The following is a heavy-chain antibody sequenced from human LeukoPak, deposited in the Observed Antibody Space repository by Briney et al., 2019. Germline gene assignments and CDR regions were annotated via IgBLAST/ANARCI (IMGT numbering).Heavy chain of an antibody. CDR2: INDTGST. V-gene: IGHV4-34*01. J-gene: IGHJ3*02. Sequence: SETLSLTCAVYGGSLSGYYWSWIPQRPGKGLEWVGEINDTGSTDYNPSLKSRVTISVDTSNNQFSLKLSSVTAADTAVFYCARVVDGSGSYCEAFDIWGQGTMVTVSS. D-gene: IGHD3-10*01. CDR3: ARVVDGSGSYCEAFDI. CDR1: GGSLSGYY.